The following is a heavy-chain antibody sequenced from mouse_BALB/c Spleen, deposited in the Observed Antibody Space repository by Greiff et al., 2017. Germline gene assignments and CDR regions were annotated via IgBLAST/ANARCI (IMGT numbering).Heavy chain of an antibody. CDR3: ARFEITTGYYAMDY. CDR1: GFTFSSYA. CDR2: ISSGGST. J-gene: IGHJ4*01. Sequence: EVKLMESGGGLVKPGGSLKLSCAASGFTFSSYAMSWVRQTPEKRLEWVASISSGGSTYYPDSVKGRFTISRDNARNILYLQMSSLRSEDTAMYYCARFEITTGYYAMDYWGQGTSVTVAS. D-gene: IGHD2-4*01. V-gene: IGHV5-6-5*01.